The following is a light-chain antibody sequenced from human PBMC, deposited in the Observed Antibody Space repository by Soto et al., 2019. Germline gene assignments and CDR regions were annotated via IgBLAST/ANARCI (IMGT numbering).Light chain of an antibody. CDR2: EVS. V-gene: IGLV2-14*01. J-gene: IGLJ2*01. CDR3: SSYTTSNTPYVV. CDR1: SSDIGGYNY. Sequence: QSALTQPASVSGSPGQSITISCTGTSSDIGGYNYVSWYQHHPGKAPKLMIYEVSNRPSGVSNRFSGSKSGYTASLTISGLQAQDEAAYYCSSYTTSNTPYVVFGGGTKLTVL.